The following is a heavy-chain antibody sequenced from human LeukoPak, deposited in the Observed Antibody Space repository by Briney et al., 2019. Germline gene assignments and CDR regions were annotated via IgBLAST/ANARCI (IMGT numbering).Heavy chain of an antibody. CDR3: ARSYDSSGYYDY. CDR1: GGSFSGYY. J-gene: IGHJ4*02. V-gene: IGHV4-34*01. Sequence: SETLSLTCAVYGGSFSGYYWSWIRQPPGKGLEWIGEINHSGSTNYNPSLKSRVTISVDTSKNQFSLKLSSVTAADTAVYYCARSYDSSGYYDYWGQGTLVTVSS. D-gene: IGHD3-22*01. CDR2: INHSGST.